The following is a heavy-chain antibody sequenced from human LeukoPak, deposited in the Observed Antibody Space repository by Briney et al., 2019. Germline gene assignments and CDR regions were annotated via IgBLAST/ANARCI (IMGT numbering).Heavy chain of an antibody. J-gene: IGHJ5*02. Sequence: GASVKVSCKASGYTFTSYYMHGVGQAPGQGREWMGIINPSGGSTSYAQKCQGRVTMTRDMSTSTGYMELTSLRSEDTAVYYCARLQGITMIDEQRWNWFDPWGQGTLATVSS. CDR2: INPSGGST. CDR3: ARLQGITMIDEQRWNWFDP. V-gene: IGHV1-46*01. D-gene: IGHD3-22*01. CDR1: GYTFTSYY.